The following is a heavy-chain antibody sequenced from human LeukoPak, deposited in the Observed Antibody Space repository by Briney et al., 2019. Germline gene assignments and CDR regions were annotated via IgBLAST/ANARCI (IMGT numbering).Heavy chain of an antibody. CDR1: GYTFTGYY. D-gene: IGHD3-3*01. Sequence: ASVKVSCKSSGYTFTGYYMHWVRQAPGQGLEWMGWIHPNSGGTNYAQKFQGRVSMTRDTSISTAYMELSRLRSDDTAVYYCARDTSGYYTGWFDPWGQGTLVTVSS. J-gene: IGHJ5*02. CDR3: ARDTSGYYTGWFDP. CDR2: IHPNSGGT. V-gene: IGHV1-2*02.